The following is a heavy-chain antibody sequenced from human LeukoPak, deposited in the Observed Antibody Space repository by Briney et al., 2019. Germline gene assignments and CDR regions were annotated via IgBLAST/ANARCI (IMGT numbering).Heavy chain of an antibody. Sequence: PGGSLRLSCVASGLTLDYYAMHWVRQAPGKGLEWVAGFGLDTDRIDYADSVKGRFTVSRDNAKNSLYLQMNSLRPEDTAVYYCGKDITPGGMDVWGQGTTVTVSS. CDR2: FGLDTDRI. CDR3: GKDITPGGMDV. CDR1: GLTLDYYA. D-gene: IGHD2-15*01. J-gene: IGHJ6*02. V-gene: IGHV3-9*01.